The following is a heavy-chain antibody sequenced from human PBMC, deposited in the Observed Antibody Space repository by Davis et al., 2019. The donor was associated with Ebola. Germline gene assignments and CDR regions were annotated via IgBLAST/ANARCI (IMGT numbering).Heavy chain of an antibody. CDR2: FGTGGDT. Sequence: GESLKISCAASGFTFSDYYMNWVRQAPGKGLEWVSTFGTGGDTYYADSVKGRFAISRDNSRGTLYLQMNSLRVEDSAIYYCVKDSSNIWFDIWGQGTLVTVSS. CDR1: GFTFSDYY. J-gene: IGHJ3*02. CDR3: VKDSSNIWFDI. D-gene: IGHD2/OR15-2a*01. V-gene: IGHV3-69-1*01.